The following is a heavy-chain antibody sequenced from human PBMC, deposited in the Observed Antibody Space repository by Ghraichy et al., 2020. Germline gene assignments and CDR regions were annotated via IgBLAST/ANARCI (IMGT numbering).Heavy chain of an antibody. CDR1: GFSFDTYG. V-gene: IGHV3-30*18. CDR3: VKSQWMAPLHYYGLDV. D-gene: IGHD6-19*01. CDR2: DSFDGNKR. J-gene: IGHJ6*02. Sequence: GESLNISCVASGFSFDTYGMLWVRQSPGRGLQWVAADSFDGNKRYYEDSVKGRFTISRDNSKNTLFLQMDSLKSEDTALYYCVKSQWMAPLHYYGLDVWGQGTRVTVSS.